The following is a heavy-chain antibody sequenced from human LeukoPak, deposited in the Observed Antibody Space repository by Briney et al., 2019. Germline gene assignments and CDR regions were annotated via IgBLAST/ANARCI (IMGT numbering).Heavy chain of an antibody. CDR3: ARKDSSGYDAFDI. D-gene: IGHD3-22*01. Sequence: GGSLRLSCAASGFTFSDYYMSWIRQAPGKGLEWVSYISSSGSTIYYADSVKGRFTISRDNAKNSLYLQTNSLRAEDTAVYYCARKDSSGYDAFDIWGQGTMVTVSS. V-gene: IGHV3-11*01. CDR1: GFTFSDYY. CDR2: ISSSGSTI. J-gene: IGHJ3*02.